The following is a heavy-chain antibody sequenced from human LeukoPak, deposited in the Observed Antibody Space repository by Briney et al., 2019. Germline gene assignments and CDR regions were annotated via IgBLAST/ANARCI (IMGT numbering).Heavy chain of an antibody. CDR1: GFTFSSYA. J-gene: IGHJ4*02. Sequence: GALRLSCAASGFTFSSYAMSWVRQAPGKGLEWVTAISDNGGSTYYAGSVKGRFTISRDNSKNTLYLQMNSLRGDDTAVYHCAKAPSPGYCSSTSCYYDYWGQGTLVTVSS. CDR2: ISDNGGST. CDR3: AKAPSPGYCSSTSCYYDY. D-gene: IGHD2-2*01. V-gene: IGHV3-23*01.